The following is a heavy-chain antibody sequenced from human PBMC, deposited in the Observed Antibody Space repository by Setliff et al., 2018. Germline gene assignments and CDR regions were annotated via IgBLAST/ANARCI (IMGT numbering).Heavy chain of an antibody. J-gene: IGHJ6*03. CDR3: ARSMFSGYLPLGGKYSMDV. Sequence: GGSLRLSCAGSGFAVSGAYMSWVRQAPGKGLEWVSIIYSSGNTAYTDSVKVRFTISRDTSKNTVYLQMNNVTVDDTAVYYCARSMFSGYLPLGGKYSMDVWGKGTMVTVSS. CDR2: IYSSGNT. D-gene: IGHD3-22*01. CDR1: GFAVSGAY. V-gene: IGHV3-66*01.